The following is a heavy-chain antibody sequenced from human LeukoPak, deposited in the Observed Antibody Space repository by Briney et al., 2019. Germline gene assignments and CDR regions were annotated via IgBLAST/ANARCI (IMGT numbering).Heavy chain of an antibody. J-gene: IGHJ5*02. CDR2: IYYSGST. CDR1: GGSISSYY. Sequence: NPSETLSLTCTVSGGSISSYYWSWIRQPPGKGLEWIGYIYYSGSTNYNPSLKSRVTISVDTSKNQFSLKLSSVTAADTAVYYCARGSAESGNNWFDPWGQGTLVTVSS. CDR3: ARGSAESGNNWFDP. D-gene: IGHD1-14*01. V-gene: IGHV4-59*01.